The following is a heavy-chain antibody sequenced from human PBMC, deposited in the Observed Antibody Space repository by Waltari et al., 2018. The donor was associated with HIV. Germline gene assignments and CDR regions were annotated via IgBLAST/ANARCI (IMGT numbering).Heavy chain of an antibody. J-gene: IGHJ4*02. D-gene: IGHD3-16*01. CDR1: GFSLRASGVG. Sequence: QITLKESGPTLVKLTQTLTLTCTFSGFSLRASGVGVGSTRQPPGKALEWLSLIYWNDDKSYSPSLKSRLIITKDTSKNQVVLTMTNMDPVDTATYYCAHSIKIRGHFYPLDYWGQGTLVTVSS. V-gene: IGHV2-5*01. CDR3: AHSIKIRGHFYPLDY. CDR2: IYWNDDK.